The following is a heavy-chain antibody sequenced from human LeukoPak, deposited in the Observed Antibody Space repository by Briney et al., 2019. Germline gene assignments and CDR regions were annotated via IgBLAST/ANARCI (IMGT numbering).Heavy chain of an antibody. CDR3: ARRSSRDGINWFDP. D-gene: IGHD5-24*01. CDR2: IYHSGST. J-gene: IGHJ5*02. V-gene: IGHV4-38-2*02. Sequence: SETLSLTCTVSGYSISSGYYWGWIRQPPGKGLEWIGSIYHSGSTYYNPSLKSRVTISVDTSKNQFSLKLSSVTAADTAVYYCARRSSRDGINWFDPWGQGTLVTVSS. CDR1: GYSISSGYY.